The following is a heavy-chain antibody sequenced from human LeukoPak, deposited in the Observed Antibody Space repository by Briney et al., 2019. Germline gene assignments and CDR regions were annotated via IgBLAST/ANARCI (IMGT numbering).Heavy chain of an antibody. Sequence: SETLSLTCTVSGGSISSYYWSWIRQPAGKGLEWVGRIYTSGSTNYNPSLKSRVTMSVDTSKNQFSLKLSSVTAADTAVYYCAREGVRGVIRVPPRDLYYYYYMDVWGKGTTVTISS. D-gene: IGHD3-10*01. CDR1: GGSISSYY. CDR2: IYTSGST. J-gene: IGHJ6*03. V-gene: IGHV4-4*07. CDR3: AREGVRGVIRVPPRDLYYYYYMDV.